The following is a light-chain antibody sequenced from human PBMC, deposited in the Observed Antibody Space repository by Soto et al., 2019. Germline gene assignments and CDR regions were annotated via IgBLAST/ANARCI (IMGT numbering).Light chain of an antibody. V-gene: IGLV1-40*01. CDR1: SSNIWAGYD. Sequence: QSFLTQPPSVSGAPVQRVTISCTGSSSNIWAGYDLHWYQQLPGTAPKLLIYGNSNRPSGFPDRFSGSKSGTSASLAITGLQAEDEADYYCQSDDSSLSXPYVVGTGTKVXV. CDR3: QSDDSSLSXPYV. J-gene: IGLJ1*01. CDR2: GNS.